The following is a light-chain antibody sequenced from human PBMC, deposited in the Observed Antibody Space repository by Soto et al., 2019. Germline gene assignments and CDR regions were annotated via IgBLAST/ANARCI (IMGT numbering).Light chain of an antibody. CDR1: TSNIGAGSD. CDR2: GNS. J-gene: IGLJ2*01. Sequence: QSVLTQPPSVSGAPGQRVTISCTGSTSNIGAGSDVHWYQQLPGTAPKLLIFGNSNRPSGVPDRFSGSKSGTSASLAITGLQAEDAADYYCQSYDSSLSGSGVVFGGGTKGTV. CDR3: QSYDSSLSGSGVV. V-gene: IGLV1-40*01.